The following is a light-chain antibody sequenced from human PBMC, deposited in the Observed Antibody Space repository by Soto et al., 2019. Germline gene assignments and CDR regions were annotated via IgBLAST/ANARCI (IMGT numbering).Light chain of an antibody. CDR2: GAF. CDR3: QQHGTSPT. V-gene: IGKV3-20*01. Sequence: EIVLTQPPGPLSLSPGERATLSCRASQSVSSSHLAWYQQKPGQAPRLLIYGAFNRATGIPDRFSGSGSGTDFTLTISRLEPEDFAVYYCQQHGTSPTFGQGTEVDIK. CDR1: QSVSSSH. J-gene: IGKJ1*01.